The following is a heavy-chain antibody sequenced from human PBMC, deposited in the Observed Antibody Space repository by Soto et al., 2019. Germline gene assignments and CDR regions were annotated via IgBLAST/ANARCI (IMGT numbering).Heavy chain of an antibody. J-gene: IGHJ4*02. Sequence: SQTLSLTCAISGDSVSSDSATWNWIRQSLSRGLDWLGRTYYRSKWYNDYAVSVESRVTINPDTSKNQFSLQFSFVTHEDTAVYYCARSTQKENKYAPATLLDYWGQGILVTVSS. CDR1: GDSVSSDSAT. CDR3: ARSTQKENKYAPATLLDY. D-gene: IGHD2-8*01. CDR2: TYYRSKWYN. V-gene: IGHV6-1*01.